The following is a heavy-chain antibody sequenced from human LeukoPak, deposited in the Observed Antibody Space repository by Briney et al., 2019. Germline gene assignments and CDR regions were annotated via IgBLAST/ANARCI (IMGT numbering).Heavy chain of an antibody. J-gene: IGHJ4*02. D-gene: IGHD1-26*01. CDR1: GFTFSSYG. CDR3: ARDYYENIAHSHMLPF. V-gene: IGHV3-7*03. Sequence: GGSLRLSCAASGFTFSSYGMHWVRQAPGKGLEWVANIKQDGGESYYVDSVKGRFTISRENAKNSLYLQMNNLRAEDTAVYYCARDYYENIAHSHMLPFWGQGTLVTVSS. CDR2: IKQDGGES.